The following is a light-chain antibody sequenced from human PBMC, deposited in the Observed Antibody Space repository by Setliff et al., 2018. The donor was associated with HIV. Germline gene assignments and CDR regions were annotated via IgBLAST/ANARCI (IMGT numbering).Light chain of an antibody. Sequence: QSALTQPASVSGSPGQSITISCTGTSNGVGRYDLVSWYQQHPARAPKLIIYQATRRPSGVSNRFSGSKSGNVASLTISGLQAEDEADYYCCSNTGSNTFVFGTGTKVTV. CDR2: QAT. CDR3: CSNTGSNTFV. J-gene: IGLJ1*01. V-gene: IGLV2-23*01. CDR1: SNGVGRYDL.